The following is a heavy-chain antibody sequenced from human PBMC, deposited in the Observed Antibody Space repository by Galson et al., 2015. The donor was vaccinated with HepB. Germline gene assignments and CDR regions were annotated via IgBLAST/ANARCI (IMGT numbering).Heavy chain of an antibody. D-gene: IGHD3-9*01. J-gene: IGHJ6*02. CDR2: VNPNSGAT. Sequence: SVKVSCKASGYTFTNFYIHWVRQVPGQGPECMGWVNPNSGATTYTPKFQDRLTMTRDTSLRTVYMELNRLTSDDTAVYYCARDLYDILTGSRLRGYDHFSMDVWGQGTTVTVSS. CDR3: ARDLYDILTGSRLRGYDHFSMDV. V-gene: IGHV1-2*02. CDR1: GYTFTNFY.